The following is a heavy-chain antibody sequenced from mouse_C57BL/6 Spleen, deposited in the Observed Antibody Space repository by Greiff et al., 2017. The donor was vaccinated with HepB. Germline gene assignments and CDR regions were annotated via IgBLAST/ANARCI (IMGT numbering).Heavy chain of an antibody. D-gene: IGHD3-2*02. V-gene: IGHV1-19*01. J-gene: IGHJ3*01. Sequence: EVKLMESGPVLVKPGASVKMSCKASGYTFTDYYMNWVKQSHGKSLEWIGVINPYNGGTSYNQKFKGKATLTVDKSSSTAYMELNSLTSEDSAVYYCAGSSGYWFAYWGQGTLVTVSA. CDR1: GYTFTDYY. CDR2: INPYNGGT. CDR3: AGSSGYWFAY.